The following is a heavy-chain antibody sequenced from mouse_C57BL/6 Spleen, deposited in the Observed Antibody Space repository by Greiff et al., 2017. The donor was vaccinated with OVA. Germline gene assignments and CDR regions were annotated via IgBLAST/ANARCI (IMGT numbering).Heavy chain of an antibody. CDR2: INPNNGGT. CDR1: GYTFTDYN. D-gene: IGHD2-3*01. V-gene: IGHV1-22*01. CDR3: ARWEYDPGYFDY. J-gene: IGHJ2*01. Sequence: EVQVVESGPELVKPGASVKMSCKASGYTFTDYNMHWVKQSHGKSLEWIGYINPNNGGTSYNQKFKGKATLTVNKSSSTAYMELRSLTSEDSAVYYCARWEYDPGYFDYWGQGTTLTVSS.